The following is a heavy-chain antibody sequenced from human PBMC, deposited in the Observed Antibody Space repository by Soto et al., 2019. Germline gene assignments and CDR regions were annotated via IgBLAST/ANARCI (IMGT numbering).Heavy chain of an antibody. D-gene: IGHD6-13*01. CDR2: IDPGDSYT. V-gene: IGHV5-10-1*01. CDR3: GRGYTSTWQTFDY. J-gene: IGHJ4*02. Sequence: PGQSLKLSCKGSGYTFTSYWSTWVRQMPGKGLEWMGRIDPGDSYTNYSPSFQGHVTISADKSINTAYLQWSSLKASDTAIYYWGRGYTSTWQTFDYWGRGTLVPVS. CDR1: GYTFTSYW.